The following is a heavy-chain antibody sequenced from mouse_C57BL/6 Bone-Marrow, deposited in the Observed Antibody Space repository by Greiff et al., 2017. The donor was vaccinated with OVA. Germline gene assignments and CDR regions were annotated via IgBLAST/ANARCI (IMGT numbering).Heavy chain of an antibody. Sequence: LQQPGAELVRPGTSVKLSCKASGYTFTSYWMHWVKQRPGQGLEWIGVIDPSDSYTNYNQKFKGKATLTVDTSSSTAYMQLSSLTSEDSAVYYCAFYYGYYFDYWGQGTTLTVSS. V-gene: IGHV1-59*01. CDR1: GYTFTSYW. CDR2: IDPSDSYT. D-gene: IGHD2-2*01. CDR3: AFYYGYYFDY. J-gene: IGHJ2*01.